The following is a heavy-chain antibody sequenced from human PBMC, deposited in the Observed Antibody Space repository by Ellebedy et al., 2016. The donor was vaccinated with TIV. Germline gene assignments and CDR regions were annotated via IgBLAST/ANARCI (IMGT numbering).Heavy chain of an antibody. CDR3: AKPQSTNGWYAFWFFDV. CDR1: GFIFSSHA. Sequence: GESLKISCAASGFIFSSHAMNWVRQVPGKGLEWVAHISGSGTNKFYADSVRGRFTVSKDRSKNTLYLQMDSLRADDAAVYYCAKPQSTNGWYAFWFFDVWGRGTLVTVSS. D-gene: IGHD2-8*01. J-gene: IGHJ2*01. CDR2: ISGSGTNK. V-gene: IGHV3-23*01.